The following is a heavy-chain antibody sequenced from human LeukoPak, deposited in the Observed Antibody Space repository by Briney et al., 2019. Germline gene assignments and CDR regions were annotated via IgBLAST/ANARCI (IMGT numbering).Heavy chain of an antibody. Sequence: PSETLSLTCTVSGGSISSGGYYWRWIRQHPGKGLEWIGYMYYSGSTYYNPSLESRASISVDTSKNQFSLKLSSVTAADTAVYYCARSVHNWNDYFGYWGQGTLVTVSS. J-gene: IGHJ4*01. CDR3: ARSVHNWNDYFGY. D-gene: IGHD1-20*01. CDR2: MYYSGST. CDR1: GGSISSGGYY. V-gene: IGHV4-31*03.